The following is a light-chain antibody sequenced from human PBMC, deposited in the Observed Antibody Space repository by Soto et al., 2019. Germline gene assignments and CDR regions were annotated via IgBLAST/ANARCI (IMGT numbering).Light chain of an antibody. CDR1: SSDVGSYNY. J-gene: IGLJ1*01. CDR2: EVS. V-gene: IGLV2-14*01. CDR3: SSYTSSSTDV. Sequence: QSALAQPASVSGSPGQSITISCTGTSSDVGSYNYVSWYQQHPGKAPKLMIYEVSDRPSGISSRFSGSKSGNTASLTISGLQAEDEADYYCSSYTSSSTDVFGTGTKVTVL.